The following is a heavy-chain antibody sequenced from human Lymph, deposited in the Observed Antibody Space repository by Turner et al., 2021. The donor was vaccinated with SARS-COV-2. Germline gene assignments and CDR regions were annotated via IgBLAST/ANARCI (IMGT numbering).Heavy chain of an antibody. Sequence: VHLVETGVGLIQPGGSLRLSGAASGIIVSRNYMNWVRQAQGKGMEWVAVSYSGGTTYYADSGKGRFTISRDNAKNTLYLQMNSQRVEDTAVYNGARDLGTYGMDVWGQGTTVTVSS. CDR3: ARDLGTYGMDV. CDR2: SYSGGTT. V-gene: IGHV3-53*02. J-gene: IGHJ6*02. CDR1: GIIVSRNY. D-gene: IGHD6-13*01.